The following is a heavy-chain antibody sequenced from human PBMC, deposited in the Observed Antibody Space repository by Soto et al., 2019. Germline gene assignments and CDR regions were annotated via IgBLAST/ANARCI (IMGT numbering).Heavy chain of an antibody. V-gene: IGHV4-34*01. Sequence: SETLSLTCAVYGGSFSDYYWSWIRQAPGKGLEWIGEISHSGSTNYNPSLNSRVTISVDTSKNQFSLRLSSVTAADTAVYYCARAYGSGSYYTPLDPWGQGTLVTVSS. CDR1: GGSFSDYY. J-gene: IGHJ5*02. CDR2: ISHSGST. D-gene: IGHD3-10*01. CDR3: ARAYGSGSYYTPLDP.